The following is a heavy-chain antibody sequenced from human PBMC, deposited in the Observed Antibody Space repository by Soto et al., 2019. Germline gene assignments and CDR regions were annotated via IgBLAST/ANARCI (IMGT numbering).Heavy chain of an antibody. CDR3: ASSEPSGAFVMDV. CDR1: GFTFSSYD. CDR2: IGTAGDT. V-gene: IGHV3-13*01. D-gene: IGHD1-26*01. J-gene: IGHJ6*02. Sequence: GGSLGLSCAASGFTFSSYDMHWARQATGKGLEWVSAIGTAGDTYYPGSVKGRSTISRENAKNSLYLQMNSLRAEDTAVYYCASSEPSGAFVMDVWGQGTTVTVSS.